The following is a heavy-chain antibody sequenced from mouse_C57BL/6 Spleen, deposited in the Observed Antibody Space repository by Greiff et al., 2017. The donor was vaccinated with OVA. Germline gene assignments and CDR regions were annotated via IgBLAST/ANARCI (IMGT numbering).Heavy chain of an antibody. CDR3: ASTGTRAMGY. D-gene: IGHD4-1*01. CDR1: GYAFSSYW. CDR2: IYPGDGDT. J-gene: IGHJ4*01. Sequence: QVQLKESGAELVKPGASVKISCKASGYAFSSYWMNWVKQRPGKGLEWIGQIYPGDGDTNYNGKFKGKATLTADKSSSTAYMQLSSLTSEDAAVYFCASTGTRAMGYWGQGTSVTVSS. V-gene: IGHV1-80*01.